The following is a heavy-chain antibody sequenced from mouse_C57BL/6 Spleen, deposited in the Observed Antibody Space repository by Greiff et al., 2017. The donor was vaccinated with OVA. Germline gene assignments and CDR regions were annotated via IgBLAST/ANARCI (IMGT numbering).Heavy chain of an antibody. V-gene: IGHV1-69*01. D-gene: IGHD5-2*01. CDR3: AEYFEPNYYAMDY. CDR1: GYTFTSYW. Sequence: QVQLQQPGAELVMPGASVKLSCKASGYTFTSYWMHWVKQRPGQGLEWIGEIDPSDSYTNYNQKFKGKSTLTVDKSSSTAYMQLSSLTSEDSAVYYCAEYFEPNYYAMDYWGQGTSVTVSS. J-gene: IGHJ4*01. CDR2: IDPSDSYT.